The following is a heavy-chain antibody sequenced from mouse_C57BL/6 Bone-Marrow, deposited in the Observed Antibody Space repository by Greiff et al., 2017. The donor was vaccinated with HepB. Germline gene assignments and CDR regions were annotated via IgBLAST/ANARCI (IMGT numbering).Heavy chain of an antibody. D-gene: IGHD1-1*01. Sequence: VQLQQPGAELVMPGASVKLSCKASGYTFTSYWMHWVKQRPGQGLEWIGEIDPSDSYTNYNQKFKGKSTLTVDKSSSTAYMQLSSLTSEDSAVYYCARTKLRGYYFDYWGQGTTLTVSS. CDR1: GYTFTSYW. V-gene: IGHV1-69*01. CDR2: IDPSDSYT. J-gene: IGHJ2*01. CDR3: ARTKLRGYYFDY.